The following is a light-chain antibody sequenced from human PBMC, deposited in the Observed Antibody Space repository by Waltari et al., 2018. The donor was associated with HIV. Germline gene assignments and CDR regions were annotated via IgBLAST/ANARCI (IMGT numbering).Light chain of an antibody. Sequence: QSALPPPASVSGSPGQSITISCTGPTRDVGRYNYVSWYQQHSGKALKLLIFDVSNRPSGVSNRFSGSKSGDTASLTISGLQTEDEAYYYCSSYTRTSTLVAFGGGTKVTVL. V-gene: IGLV2-14*01. CDR2: DVS. J-gene: IGLJ2*01. CDR3: SSYTRTSTLVA. CDR1: TRDVGRYNY.